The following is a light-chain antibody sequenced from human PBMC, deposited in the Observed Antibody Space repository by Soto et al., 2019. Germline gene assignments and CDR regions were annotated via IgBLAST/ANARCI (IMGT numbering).Light chain of an antibody. J-gene: IGKJ1*01. V-gene: IGKV3-20*01. CDR2: GAS. CDR3: QQYGSSSWT. Sequence: EIVLRQTPGTLSLSPGERATLSCRASQSVSSSYLAWYQQKPGQAPRLLIYGASSRATGIPDRFSGSGSGTDFTLTISRLEPEDFAVYYCQQYGSSSWTFGQGTMV. CDR1: QSVSSSY.